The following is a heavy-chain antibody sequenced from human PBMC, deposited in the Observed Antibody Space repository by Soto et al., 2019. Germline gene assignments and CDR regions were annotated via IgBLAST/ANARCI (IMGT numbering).Heavy chain of an antibody. CDR2: ISGSGGST. D-gene: IGHD6-19*01. Sequence: GGSLRLSCAASGFTFSSYAMSWVRQAPGKGLEWVSAISGSGGSTYYADSVKGRFTISRDNSKNTLYLQMNSLRAEDTAVYYCAKDNDSSGWNGIFEYWGQGTLVTVSS. V-gene: IGHV3-23*01. J-gene: IGHJ4*02. CDR3: AKDNDSSGWNGIFEY. CDR1: GFTFSSYA.